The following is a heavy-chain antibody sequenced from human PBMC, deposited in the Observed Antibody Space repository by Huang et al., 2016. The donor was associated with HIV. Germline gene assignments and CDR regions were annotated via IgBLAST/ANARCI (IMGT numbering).Heavy chain of an antibody. J-gene: IGHJ4*02. D-gene: IGHD4-17*01. CDR3: ARGQLGSYGDYDVLY. V-gene: IGHV1-69*13. CDR2: SIPMVGKP. Sequence: QVQLVQSGAEVKTPGSSVKVSCKASGGTFSKYAISWVRQAPGQGLEWMGGSIPMVGKPNYARKFQGRVTITADDSTSTTDVEVSSLRSEDTALYYCARGQLGSYGDYDVLYWGQGTLVTVSS. CDR1: GGTFSKYA.